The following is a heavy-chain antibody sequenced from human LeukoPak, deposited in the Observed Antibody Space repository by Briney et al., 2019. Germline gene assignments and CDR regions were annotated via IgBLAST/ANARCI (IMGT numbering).Heavy chain of an antibody. J-gene: IGHJ4*02. CDR1: GFTFSGYS. D-gene: IGHD6-19*01. CDR3: ARARSGWYFDY. V-gene: IGHV3-21*04. CDR2: ISSSSTYI. Sequence: GGSLRLSCAASGFTFSGYSMNWVRQGPGKGLEWVSSISSSSTYIYYADSVKGRFTISRDNSKNTLYLQMNSLRAEDTAVYYCARARSGWYFDYWGQGTLVTVSS.